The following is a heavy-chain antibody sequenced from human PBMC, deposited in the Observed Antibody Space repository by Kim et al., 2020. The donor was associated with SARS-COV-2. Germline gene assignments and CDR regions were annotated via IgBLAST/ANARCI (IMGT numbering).Heavy chain of an antibody. D-gene: IGHD1-26*01. Sequence: PSLTSGFTISVDTSKNQFSLKLSSVTAADTAAYYCASTYSGSSFDAFDIWGQGTMVTVSS. CDR3: ASTYSGSSFDAFDI. J-gene: IGHJ3*02. V-gene: IGHV4-4*09.